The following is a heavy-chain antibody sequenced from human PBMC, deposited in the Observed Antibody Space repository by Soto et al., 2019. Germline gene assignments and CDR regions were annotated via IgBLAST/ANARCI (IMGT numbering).Heavy chain of an antibody. CDR1: GFTFISYS. D-gene: IGHD6-13*01. J-gene: IGHJ6*02. Sequence: GESLKISCAASGFTFISYSMNWVRQAPGKGLEWVSSISSSSSYIYYADSVKGRFTISRDNAKNSLYLQMNSLRAEDTAVYYCARDPSSSAMDVWGQGTTVTVSS. V-gene: IGHV3-21*01. CDR3: ARDPSSSAMDV. CDR2: ISSSSSYI.